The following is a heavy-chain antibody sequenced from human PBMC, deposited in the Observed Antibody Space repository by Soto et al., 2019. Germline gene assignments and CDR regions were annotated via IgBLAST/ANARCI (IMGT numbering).Heavy chain of an antibody. CDR2: INPIFGTA. CDR3: ARDPPYTIYGTGPTLFAWFDH. Sequence: QVQLVQSGAEVKKPGSSVKVSCKACGGTFSSYAISWVRQAPGQGLEWMGGINPIFGTANYAQKFQGRVRITANESTRRAYMELSSLRSEDPDVYYCARDPPYTIYGTGPTLFAWFDHLGQGRLVGVSS. D-gene: IGHD3-3*01. J-gene: IGHJ5*02. CDR1: GGTFSSYA. V-gene: IGHV1-69*12.